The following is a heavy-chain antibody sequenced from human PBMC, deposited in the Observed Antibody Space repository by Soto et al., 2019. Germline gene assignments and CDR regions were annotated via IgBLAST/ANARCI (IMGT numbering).Heavy chain of an antibody. CDR1: GFTFSSYS. Sequence: GGSLRLSCAASGFTFSSYSMNWVRQAPGKGLEWVSSISSSSSYIYYADSVKGRFTISRDNAKNSLYLQMNSLRAEDTAVYYCANSSSLLTQYFDYWGQGTLVTVSS. J-gene: IGHJ4*02. D-gene: IGHD6-6*01. V-gene: IGHV3-21*01. CDR3: ANSSSLLTQYFDY. CDR2: ISSSSSYI.